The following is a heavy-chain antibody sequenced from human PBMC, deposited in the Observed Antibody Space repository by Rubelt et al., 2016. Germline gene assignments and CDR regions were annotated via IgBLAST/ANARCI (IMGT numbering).Heavy chain of an antibody. CDR1: GGSFSGYY. V-gene: IGHV4-34*01. CDR2: INHSGST. J-gene: IGHJ6*02. Sequence: QVQLQQWGAGLLKPSETLSLTCAVYGGSFSGYYWIWIRQPPGQGLEWIGEINHSGSTNYNPSLKSRVTISVGTSKNKCVLKWSPVTAADTAVYYCARGRRGSSSWLGRDYYGMDVWGQGTTVTVSS. D-gene: IGHD6-13*01. CDR3: ARGRRGSSSWLGRDYYGMDV.